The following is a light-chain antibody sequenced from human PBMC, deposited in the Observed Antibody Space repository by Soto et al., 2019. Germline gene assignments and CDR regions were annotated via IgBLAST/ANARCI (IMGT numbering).Light chain of an antibody. CDR1: SSDIGGYNS. J-gene: IGLJ1*01. CDR2: DVS. V-gene: IGLV2-8*01. Sequence: QSALTQSPSASGSPGQSVTISCTGTSSDIGGYNSVSWYQQHPGKAPKVMIYDVSKRPSGVPDRFSGSKSGNTASLTVSALQAEDEADYFCATWDDSLNGFYVFGTGTKVTVL. CDR3: ATWDDSLNGFYV.